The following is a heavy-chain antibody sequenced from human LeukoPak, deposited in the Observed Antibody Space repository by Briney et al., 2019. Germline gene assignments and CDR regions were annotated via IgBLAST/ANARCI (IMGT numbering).Heavy chain of an antibody. CDR1: GFTFSSYG. CDR3: AGDYGEYYYGMDV. V-gene: IGHV3-33*01. J-gene: IGHJ6*02. CDR2: IWYDGSNK. D-gene: IGHD4-17*01. Sequence: PGGSLRLSCAASGFTFSSYGMHWVRQAPGKGLEWVAVIWYDGSNKCYADSEKGRFTISRDNSKNTLYLQMNSLRAEDTAVYYCAGDYGEYYYGMDVWGQGTTVTVSS.